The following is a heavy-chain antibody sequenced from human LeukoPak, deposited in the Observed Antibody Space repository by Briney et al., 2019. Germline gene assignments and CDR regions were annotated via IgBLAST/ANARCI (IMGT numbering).Heavy chain of an antibody. J-gene: IGHJ3*02. CDR2: ISWNSGSI. Sequence: PGGSLRLSCAASGFTFDDYAMHWVRQAPGKGLEWVSGISWNSGSIGYADSVKGRFTISRDNAKNSLYLQMNSLRAEDTAVYYCARVGPNAFDIWGQGTMVIVSS. CDR1: GFTFDDYA. V-gene: IGHV3-9*01. CDR3: ARVGPNAFDI.